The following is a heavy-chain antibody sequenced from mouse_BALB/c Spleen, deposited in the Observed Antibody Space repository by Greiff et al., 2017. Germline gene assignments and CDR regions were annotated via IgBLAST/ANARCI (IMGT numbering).Heavy chain of an antibody. Sequence: DVMLVESGGGLVQPGGSLRLSCATSGFTFSDFYMEWVRQPPGKRLEWTAASRNKANDYTTEYSASVKGRFIVSRDTSQSILYLQMNALRAEDTAIYYCARDARGMDYWGQGTSVTVSS. V-gene: IGHV7-1*02. CDR2: SRNKANDYTT. J-gene: IGHJ4*01. CDR3: ARDARGMDY. CDR1: GFTFSDFY.